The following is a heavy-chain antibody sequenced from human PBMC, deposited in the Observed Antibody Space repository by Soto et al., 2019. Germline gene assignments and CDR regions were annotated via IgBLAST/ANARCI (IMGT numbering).Heavy chain of an antibody. J-gene: IGHJ6*02. CDR2: ISGSGGST. V-gene: IGHV3-23*01. D-gene: IGHD4-17*01. CDR3: KTGYGDFYYYYGMDV. Sequence: EVQLLESGGGLVQPGGSLRLSCAASGFTFSSYAMSWVRQAPGKGLEWVSAISGSGGSTYYAASGKGRFTISRDNSKNPLHLQMNSMRAEDTAVYYCKTGYGDFYYYYGMDVWGQGNTVTVS. CDR1: GFTFSSYA.